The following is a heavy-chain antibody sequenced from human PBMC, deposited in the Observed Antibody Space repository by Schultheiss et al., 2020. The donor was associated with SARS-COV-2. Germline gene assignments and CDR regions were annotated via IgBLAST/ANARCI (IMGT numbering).Heavy chain of an antibody. J-gene: IGHJ3*02. CDR1: GFTFSDYY. CDR3: ARVRGSLGAFDI. V-gene: IGHV3-11*01. Sequence: GESLKISCAASGFTFSDYYMSWIRQAPGKGLEWVSYISSSGSTIYYADSVKGRFTISRDNAKNSLYLQMNSLRAEDTAVYYCARVRGSLGAFDIWGQGTMVTVSS. D-gene: IGHD2-15*01. CDR2: ISSSGSTI.